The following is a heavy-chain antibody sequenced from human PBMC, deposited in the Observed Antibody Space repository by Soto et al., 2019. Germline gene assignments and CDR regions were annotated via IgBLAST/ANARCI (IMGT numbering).Heavy chain of an antibody. J-gene: IGHJ4*02. Sequence: EVQLLESGGGFVRPGGTLTLSCAASGFTFSHYWMHWVRQVPGRGLLWVSRLNQNASSPSYVDSVKGRFTISRDNAKNTLYLHMSTVRAEDSAMYYCVRSTSGCFDFWGQGAVVSVSS. D-gene: IGHD2-8*01. CDR3: VRSTSGCFDF. V-gene: IGHV3-74*01. CDR2: LNQNASSP. CDR1: GFTFSHYW.